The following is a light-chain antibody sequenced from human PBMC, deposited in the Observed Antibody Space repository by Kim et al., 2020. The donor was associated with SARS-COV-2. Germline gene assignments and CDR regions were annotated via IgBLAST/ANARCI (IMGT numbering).Light chain of an antibody. Sequence: IVLTQSPGTLSLSPGERATLSCRASHSGTSNYLAWYQHKPGQAPRLLIYGASSRATGIPDRFSGSGSGTDFTLTISRLEPEDFAVYYCQQYVSSPYTFGRGTKLEI. V-gene: IGKV3-20*01. CDR1: HSGTSNY. J-gene: IGKJ2*01. CDR2: GAS. CDR3: QQYVSSPYT.